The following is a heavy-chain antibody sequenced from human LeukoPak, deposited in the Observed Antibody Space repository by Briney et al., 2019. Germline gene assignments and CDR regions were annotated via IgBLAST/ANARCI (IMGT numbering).Heavy chain of an antibody. CDR1: GYSFTSYW. V-gene: IGHV5-51*01. CDR2: IYPGDSDT. Sequence: GESLKISCKGSGYSFTSYWIGWVRQMPGKGLEWMGIIYPGDSDTRYSPSFQGQVTISADKSISTAYLQWSSLKASDTAMYYCARHVGGSYYEPWFDPWGQGTLVTVSS. CDR3: ARHVGGSYYEPWFDP. J-gene: IGHJ5*02. D-gene: IGHD1-26*01.